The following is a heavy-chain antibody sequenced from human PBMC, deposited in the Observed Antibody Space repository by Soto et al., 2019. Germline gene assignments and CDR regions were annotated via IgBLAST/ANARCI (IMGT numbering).Heavy chain of an antibody. V-gene: IGHV3-21*01. CDR2: IRGFSPYT. CDR3: ARDRGYDAHDYYYNAMDV. Sequence: SGGSLRLSCISSGFTFRTYTMNWVRQAPGKGLEWVSGIRGFSPYTFYAESVRGRFAISRDNAKNSLYLQMNSLRAEDTAVYYCARDRGYDAHDYYYNAMDVWGQGTTVTVSS. CDR1: GFTFRTYT. D-gene: IGHD2-15*01. J-gene: IGHJ6*02.